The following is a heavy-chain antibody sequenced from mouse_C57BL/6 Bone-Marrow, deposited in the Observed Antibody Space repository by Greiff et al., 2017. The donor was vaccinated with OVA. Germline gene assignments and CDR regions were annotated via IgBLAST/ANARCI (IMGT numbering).Heavy chain of an antibody. D-gene: IGHD1-1*01. CDR2: INPSNGGT. CDR3: ASHYYGSSYYYAMDY. V-gene: IGHV1-53*01. Sequence: QVQLQQSGTELVKPGASVKLSCKASGYTFTSYWMHWVKQRPGQGLEWIGNINPSNGGTNYNEKFKSKATLTVDKSSSTAYMQLSSLTSEDSAVYYCASHYYGSSYYYAMDYWGQGTSVTVSS. J-gene: IGHJ4*01. CDR1: GYTFTSYW.